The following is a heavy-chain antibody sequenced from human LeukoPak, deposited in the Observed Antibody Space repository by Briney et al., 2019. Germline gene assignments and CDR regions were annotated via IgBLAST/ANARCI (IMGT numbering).Heavy chain of an antibody. CDR3: AITAEQLAPFDAFDI. CDR1: GFTFSNYW. Sequence: SGGSLRLSCAASGFTFSNYWMSWVRQAPGKGLERVANIKQDGSEKYYVDSVKGRFTISRDNAKNTLYLQMNSLRAEDTAVYYCAITAEQLAPFDAFDIWGQGTMVTVSS. V-gene: IGHV3-7*01. CDR2: IKQDGSEK. D-gene: IGHD6-13*01. J-gene: IGHJ3*02.